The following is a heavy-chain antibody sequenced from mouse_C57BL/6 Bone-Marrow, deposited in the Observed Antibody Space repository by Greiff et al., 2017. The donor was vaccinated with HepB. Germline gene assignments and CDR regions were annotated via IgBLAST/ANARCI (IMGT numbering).Heavy chain of an antibody. Sequence: EVQLQQSGAELVRPGASVKLSCTASGFNIKDDYMHWVKQRPEQGLEWIGWIDPENGDTEYASKFQGKATITADNSSNTAYLQLSSLTSEDTAVYYCTTYYGNYWFAYWGQGTLVTVSA. D-gene: IGHD2-1*01. CDR1: GFNIKDDY. CDR2: IDPENGDT. V-gene: IGHV14-4*01. CDR3: TTYYGNYWFAY. J-gene: IGHJ3*01.